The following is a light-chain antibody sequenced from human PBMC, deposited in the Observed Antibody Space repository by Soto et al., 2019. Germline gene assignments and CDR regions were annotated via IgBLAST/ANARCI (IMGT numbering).Light chain of an antibody. V-gene: IGKV3-15*01. CDR1: QSVSSN. J-gene: IGKJ1*01. CDR2: GAS. CDR3: QKYNNWPRT. Sequence: IVLTPSPATLSFAPGSRSTLSCRASQSVSSNLAWYQQKPGQAPRLLIYGASTRATGIPARFSGSGSGTEFTLTISSLQPEDFAVYYCQKYNNWPRTFGQGTTGDIK.